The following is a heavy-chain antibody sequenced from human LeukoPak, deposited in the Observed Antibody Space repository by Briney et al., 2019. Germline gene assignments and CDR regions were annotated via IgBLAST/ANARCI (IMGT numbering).Heavy chain of an antibody. V-gene: IGHV3-21*01. D-gene: IGHD5-12*01. CDR1: GFTFSSYG. Sequence: GGSLRLSCAASGFTFSSYGMNWVRQAPGKGLEWVSSISTSSLYIYYSDSMKGRFTISRDNAKNSLYLQMNSLRAEDTAVYYCTRATRGGYDGYFDYWGQGTLVTVSS. CDR3: TRATRGGYDGYFDY. CDR2: ISTSSLYI. J-gene: IGHJ4*02.